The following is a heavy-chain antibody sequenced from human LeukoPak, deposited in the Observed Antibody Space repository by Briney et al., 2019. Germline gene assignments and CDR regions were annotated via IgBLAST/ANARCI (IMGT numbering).Heavy chain of an antibody. Sequence: PGRSLRLSCAASGFTFSSYWMSWVRQAPGKGLEWVANIKQDGSEKYYVDSVKGRFTISRDNAKNSLYLQMNSLRAEDTAVYYCAINDYGDPYYFDYWGQGTLVTVSS. CDR1: GFTFSSYW. CDR3: AINDYGDPYYFDY. V-gene: IGHV3-7*01. D-gene: IGHD4-17*01. J-gene: IGHJ4*02. CDR2: IKQDGSEK.